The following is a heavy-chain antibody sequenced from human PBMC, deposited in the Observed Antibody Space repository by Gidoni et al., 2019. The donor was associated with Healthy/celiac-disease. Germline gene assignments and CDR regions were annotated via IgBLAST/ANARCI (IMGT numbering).Heavy chain of an antibody. CDR1: GFTFSTSA. D-gene: IGHD3-10*01. CDR2: ISYDGSNK. CDR3: AREVGSGSYYTVYYCYYGMDV. V-gene: IGHV3-30-3*01. Sequence: QVQLSQSGGGVVQPGRSLRLSRAASGFTFSTSAMPWVRPAPGKGLEWVAVISYDGSNKYYADSVKGRFTITRDNSKNTLYLQMNSLRAEDTAVYYCAREVGSGSYYTVYYCYYGMDVWGRGTTVTVSS. J-gene: IGHJ6*02.